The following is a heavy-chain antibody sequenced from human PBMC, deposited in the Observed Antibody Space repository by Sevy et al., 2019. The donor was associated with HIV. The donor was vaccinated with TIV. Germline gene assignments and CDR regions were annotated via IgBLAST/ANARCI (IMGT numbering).Heavy chain of an antibody. Sequence: TLSLTCTVSGGSISSGSYYWSWIRQPAGKGLEWIGRINTSGSTNYNPSLKSRVTMSVDTSKNQFSLKLNSVTAADTAVYYCARSGYCSGGTCYDWGQGNLVTVSS. D-gene: IGHD2-15*01. V-gene: IGHV4-61*02. CDR2: INTSGST. CDR1: GGSISSGSYY. J-gene: IGHJ4*02. CDR3: ARSGYCSGGTCYD.